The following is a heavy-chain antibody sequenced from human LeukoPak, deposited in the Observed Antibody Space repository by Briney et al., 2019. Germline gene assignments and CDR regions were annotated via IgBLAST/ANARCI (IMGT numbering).Heavy chain of an antibody. Sequence: GESLKISCEGSGYSFTDYWIGWVRQMPGKGLEWMGIIFPGDFELKYSPSFQGQVIISVDKSIDTAYLKWSSLQASDTAMYYCARHGLEGCRGGMCYRSFHYYGMDVWGQGTTVTVSS. D-gene: IGHD2-15*01. J-gene: IGHJ6*02. V-gene: IGHV5-51*01. CDR3: ARHGLEGCRGGMCYRSFHYYGMDV. CDR2: IFPGDFEL. CDR1: GYSFTDYW.